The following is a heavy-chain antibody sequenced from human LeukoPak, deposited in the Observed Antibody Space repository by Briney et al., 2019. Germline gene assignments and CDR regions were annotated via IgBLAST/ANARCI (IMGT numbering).Heavy chain of an antibody. Sequence: PGESLRLSCSAYGFTFSSYAMHWVRQAPGKGLEYVSAISSNGGSTYYADSVKGRFTISRDNSKNTLYLQMSSLRAEDTAVYYCVKSSSSWSQFEYFQHWGQGTLVTVSS. V-gene: IGHV3-64D*06. CDR3: VKSSSSWSQFEYFQH. D-gene: IGHD6-13*01. CDR1: GFTFSSYA. CDR2: ISSNGGST. J-gene: IGHJ1*01.